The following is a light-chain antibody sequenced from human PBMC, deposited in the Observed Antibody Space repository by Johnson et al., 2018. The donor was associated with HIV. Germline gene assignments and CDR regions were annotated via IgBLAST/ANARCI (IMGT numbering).Light chain of an antibody. CDR1: SSNIGNNY. V-gene: IGLV1-51*02. CDR2: EKN. Sequence: HSVLSQPPSVSAAPGQKVTISCSGSSSNIGNNYVSWYQQLPGTAPKLLIYEKNKRTSGIPDRFSASMSGTSATLDITGLPTGDEGDYYCGAWDSSLGAHYVFGTGTRVTVL. CDR3: GAWDSSLGAHYV. J-gene: IGLJ1*01.